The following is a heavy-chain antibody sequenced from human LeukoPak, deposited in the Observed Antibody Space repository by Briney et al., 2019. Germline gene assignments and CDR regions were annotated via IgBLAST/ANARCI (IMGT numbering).Heavy chain of an antibody. Sequence: SETLSLTCTVSGGSISSGDYYWSWIRQPPGKGLEWIGYIYYSGSTYYNPSLKSRVTISVDTSKNQFSMKLSSVTAADTAVYYCARECTVTTVGGSFDWFDPWGQGTLVTVSS. V-gene: IGHV4-30-4*08. J-gene: IGHJ5*02. D-gene: IGHD4-17*01. CDR2: IYYSGST. CDR1: GGSISSGDYY. CDR3: ARECTVTTVGGSFDWFDP.